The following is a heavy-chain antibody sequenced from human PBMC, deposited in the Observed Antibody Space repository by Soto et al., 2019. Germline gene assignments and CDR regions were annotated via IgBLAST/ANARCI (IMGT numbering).Heavy chain of an antibody. CDR2: ISYSGST. CDR1: GGSISSGNYY. J-gene: IGHJ4*02. V-gene: IGHV4-30-4*01. CDR3: ATMGTPATGLYYFDY. Sequence: QVQLQESGPGLVKPSQTLSLTCTVSGGSISSGNYYWSWIRQPPGKGLEWIGFISYSGSTSYSASLQSRVTMSVDTSKNQFSLNLSFVTAADTAVYYCATMGTPATGLYYFDYWGQGTLVTVSS. D-gene: IGHD1-7*01.